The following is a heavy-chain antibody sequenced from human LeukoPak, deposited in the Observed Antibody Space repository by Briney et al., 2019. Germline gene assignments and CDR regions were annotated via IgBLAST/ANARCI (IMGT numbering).Heavy chain of an antibody. CDR3: ARGSTYYDSSGQVPFDY. CDR2: ISYDGSNK. D-gene: IGHD3-22*01. Sequence: GGSLRLSCAASGFTFSTYSMHWVRQAPGRGLEWVAVISYDGSNKYYAESVKGRFTISRDNAKNSLYLQMNSLRAEDTAVYYCARGSTYYDSSGQVPFDYWGQGTLVTVSS. J-gene: IGHJ4*02. V-gene: IGHV3-30*03. CDR1: GFTFSTYS.